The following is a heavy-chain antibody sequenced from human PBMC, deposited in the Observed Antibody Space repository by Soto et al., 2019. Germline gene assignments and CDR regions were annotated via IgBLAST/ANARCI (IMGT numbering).Heavy chain of an antibody. CDR2: ISGSGGST. CDR3: AKSPDFWSGYYNLRFPNFDH. Sequence: GGSLRLSCAASGFTFSSYAMSWVRQAPGKGLEWVSAISGSGGSTYYADSVKGRFTISRDNSKNTLYLQMNSLRAEDTAVYYCAKSPDFWSGYYNLRFPNFDHWGHGTLVTLSS. D-gene: IGHD3-3*01. J-gene: IGHJ4*01. V-gene: IGHV3-23*01. CDR1: GFTFSSYA.